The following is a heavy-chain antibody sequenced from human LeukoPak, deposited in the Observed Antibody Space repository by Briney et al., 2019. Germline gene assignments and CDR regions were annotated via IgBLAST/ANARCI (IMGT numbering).Heavy chain of an antibody. J-gene: IGHJ6*02. Sequence: GGSLRLSCVASGFTFSGYSMKWVRQAPGKGLEWVSYLGTTISYISYSDSVKGRFTISRDNAKNSLYLQMNSLRAEDTAVYYCARDLAAAGTVYYYGMDVWGQGTTVTVSS. CDR1: GFTFSGYS. V-gene: IGHV3-21*01. CDR3: ARDLAAAGTVYYYGMDV. D-gene: IGHD6-13*01. CDR2: LGTTISYI.